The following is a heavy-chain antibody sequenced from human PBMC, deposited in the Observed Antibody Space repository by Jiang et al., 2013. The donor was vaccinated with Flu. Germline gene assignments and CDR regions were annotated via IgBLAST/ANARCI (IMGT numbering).Heavy chain of an antibody. Sequence: GPGLVKPSETLSLTCTVSGGSINNYFWSWIRQPPGKGLAWIGYIHYSGTTFYNPSLKSRLTISVDVSSNQFSLMLTSVTAADTAVYFCARYGPGSRKYFDYWGPGTLVTVSS. D-gene: IGHD3-10*01. J-gene: IGHJ4*02. CDR1: GGSINNYF. CDR2: IHYSGTT. V-gene: IGHV4-59*01. CDR3: ARYGPGSRKYFDY.